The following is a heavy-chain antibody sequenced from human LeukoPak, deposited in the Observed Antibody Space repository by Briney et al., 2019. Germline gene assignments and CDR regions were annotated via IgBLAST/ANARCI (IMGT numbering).Heavy chain of an antibody. Sequence: PGGSLRLSCAVSGFTFDDYAMHWVRQGPGKGLVWVSRIKSDGSSTSYADSVKGRFTISRDNAKNTLYLQMNSLRAEDTAVYYCAKDREPWVTPVTSGYWGQGTLVTVSS. CDR3: AKDREPWVTPVTSGY. CDR2: IKSDGSST. D-gene: IGHD4-11*01. V-gene: IGHV3-74*01. J-gene: IGHJ4*02. CDR1: GFTFDDYA.